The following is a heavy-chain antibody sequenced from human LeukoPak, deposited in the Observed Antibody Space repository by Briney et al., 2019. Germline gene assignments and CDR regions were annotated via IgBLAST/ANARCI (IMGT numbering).Heavy chain of an antibody. Sequence: PSETLSLTCTVSGGSISSYYWSWIRQPPGKGLEWIGYIYYSGRTNYNPSLKSRVTISVDTSKNQFSLKLSSVTAADTAVYYCARGYCSGGSCYSDAYWFDPWGQGTLVTVSS. CDR1: GGSISSYY. D-gene: IGHD2-15*01. CDR2: IYYSGRT. CDR3: ARGYCSGGSCYSDAYWFDP. V-gene: IGHV4-59*01. J-gene: IGHJ5*02.